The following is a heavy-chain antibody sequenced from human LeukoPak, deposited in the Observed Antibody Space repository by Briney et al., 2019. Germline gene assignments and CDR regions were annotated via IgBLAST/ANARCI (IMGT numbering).Heavy chain of an antibody. CDR3: ARDPPPAYVDTAMATT. D-gene: IGHD5-18*01. J-gene: IGHJ5*02. Sequence: GGSLRLSCAASGSTFSSYSMNCVRQAPGKGLEWVSSISSSSSYIYYADSVKGRFTISRDNAKNSLYLQMNSLRAEDTAVYYCARDPPPAYVDTAMATTWGQGTLVTVSS. CDR2: ISSSSSYI. CDR1: GSTFSSYS. V-gene: IGHV3-21*01.